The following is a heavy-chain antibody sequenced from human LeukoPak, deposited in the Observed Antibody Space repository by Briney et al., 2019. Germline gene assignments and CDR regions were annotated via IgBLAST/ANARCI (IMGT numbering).Heavy chain of an antibody. V-gene: IGHV4-34*01. CDR2: IDRGGST. Sequence: SETLSLTCAVYGDSLNDYYWTWIRQPPGRGLEWIGEIDRGGSTNYDPSLKSRVTISADTSKNQFSLKVNSVTAADTAVYYCARRRGRGSGYYRFDSWGQGTLVSVSS. J-gene: IGHJ4*02. CDR3: ARRRGRGSGYYRFDS. D-gene: IGHD3-22*01. CDR1: GDSLNDYY.